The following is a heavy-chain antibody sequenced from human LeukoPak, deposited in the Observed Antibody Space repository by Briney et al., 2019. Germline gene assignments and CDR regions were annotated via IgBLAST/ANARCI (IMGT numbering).Heavy chain of an antibody. V-gene: IGHV1-18*01. CDR1: GNIFNTYG. CDR3: AREEYLSGSYVDD. J-gene: IGHJ4*02. Sequence: GASVKVSCKGSGNIFNTYGFSWVRQAPGQGLEWIGWINVHKGNTNYAQKFQGRVTMTADTSTSTVYMELRSLTSDDTAVYYCAREEYLSGSYVDDWGQGTLVTVSS. D-gene: IGHD3-10*01. CDR2: INVHKGNT.